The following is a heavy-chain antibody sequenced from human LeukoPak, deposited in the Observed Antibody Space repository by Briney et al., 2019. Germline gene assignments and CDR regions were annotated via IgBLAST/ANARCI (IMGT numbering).Heavy chain of an antibody. V-gene: IGHV4-59*01. CDR1: GGSINSYY. J-gene: IGHJ4*02. D-gene: IGHD3-3*01. Sequence: PSETLSLTCTVSGGSINSYYWSWIRQPPGKGLEWIGYMYYSGTSNYNPSLKNRVTISVDTSKNQFSLKLSSVTAADTAVYYCARGLEKVDYWGQGTLVIVSS. CDR2: MYYSGTS. CDR3: ARGLEKVDY.